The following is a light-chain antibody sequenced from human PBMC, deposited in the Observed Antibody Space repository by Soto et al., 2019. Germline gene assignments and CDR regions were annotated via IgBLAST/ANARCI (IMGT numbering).Light chain of an antibody. Sequence: QSALTQPASVSGSPGQSITISCTGTSSDVGAYNYVSWYQQHPGKAPKLMIYDVSNRPSGVSNRFSGSKSGNTASLTISGPQAEDEADYYCSSYTTSRTLVFGGGTKLTVL. CDR2: DVS. V-gene: IGLV2-14*01. J-gene: IGLJ2*01. CDR3: SSYTTSRTLV. CDR1: SSDVGAYNY.